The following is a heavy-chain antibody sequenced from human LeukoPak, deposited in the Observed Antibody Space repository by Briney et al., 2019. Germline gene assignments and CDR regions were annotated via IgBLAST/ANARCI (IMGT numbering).Heavy chain of an antibody. CDR1: GFPFSSYA. V-gene: IGHV3-64D*06. J-gene: IGHJ4*02. Sequence: PGGSLRLSCSASGFPFSSYAMHWVRQAPGKGLEYVSSISSNGGSTYYADSVKGRFTISRDNSKNTLFLQMSSLRTEDTAVYYCASPYSGYDYNFDHWGQGTLVTVSS. CDR2: ISSNGGST. D-gene: IGHD5-12*01. CDR3: ASPYSGYDYNFDH.